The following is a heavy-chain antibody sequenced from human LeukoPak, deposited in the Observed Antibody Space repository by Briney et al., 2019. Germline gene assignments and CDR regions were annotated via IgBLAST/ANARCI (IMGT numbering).Heavy chain of an antibody. J-gene: IGHJ4*02. CDR1: RLSFSSKA. D-gene: IGHD1-1*01. V-gene: IGHV3-23*01. Sequence: GRSLRLSCAASRLSFSSKAMSWVRHAPTGGLEWVSSIRGNGDTFYADSVKGRFTLSRDDARSTVYLHLNNLRVEDSAVYYCARASWMSNADAVWWGQGTLVTVSS. CDR3: ARASWMSNADAVW. CDR2: IRGNGDT.